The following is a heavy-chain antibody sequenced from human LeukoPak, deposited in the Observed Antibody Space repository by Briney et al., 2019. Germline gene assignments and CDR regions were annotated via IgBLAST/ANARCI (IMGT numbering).Heavy chain of an antibody. CDR3: ARDREGGNGFDY. CDR1: GFTFSNFW. Sequence: GGSLRLSCTVSGFTFSNFWMSWVRQAPGKGLERVANIKDDGSAKFYLASVEGRFTISRDNAKSSLYLQMNSLRAEDTAVYYCARDREGGNGFDYWGQGTLVTVSS. D-gene: IGHD4-23*01. J-gene: IGHJ4*02. V-gene: IGHV3-7*01. CDR2: IKDDGSAK.